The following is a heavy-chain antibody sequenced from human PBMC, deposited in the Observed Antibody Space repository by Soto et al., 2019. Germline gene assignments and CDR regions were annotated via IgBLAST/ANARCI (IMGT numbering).Heavy chain of an antibody. Sequence: ASVKVSCKASGYTFTSYYMHWVRQAPGQGLEWMGIINPSGGSTSYAQKFQGRVTMTRDTSTSTVYMELSSLRSEDTAVYYCARDRLRASVAGTGGYNWFDPWGQGTLVTVSS. D-gene: IGHD6-19*01. CDR2: INPSGGST. CDR1: GYTFTSYY. J-gene: IGHJ5*02. CDR3: ARDRLRASVAGTGGYNWFDP. V-gene: IGHV1-46*01.